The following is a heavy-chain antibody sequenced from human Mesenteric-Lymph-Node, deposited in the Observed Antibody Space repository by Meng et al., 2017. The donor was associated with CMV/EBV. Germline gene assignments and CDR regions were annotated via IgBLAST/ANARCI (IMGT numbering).Heavy chain of an antibody. D-gene: IGHD3-3*01. J-gene: IGHJ6*02. Sequence: GGSLRLSCAASGFTFSSYRMNWVRQAPGKGLEWVSSISSSSNYIYYADSVKGRFTISRDNAKNSLYLQMNSLRAEDTAVYYCARDPGIFGDYYGMDVWGQGTTVTVSS. CDR1: GFTFSSYR. CDR2: ISSSSNYI. CDR3: ARDPGIFGDYYGMDV. V-gene: IGHV3-21*01.